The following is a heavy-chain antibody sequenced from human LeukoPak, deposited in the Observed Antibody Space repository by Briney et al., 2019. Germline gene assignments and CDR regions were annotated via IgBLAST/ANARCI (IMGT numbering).Heavy chain of an antibody. CDR3: AKDNHWNYFRWFDP. D-gene: IGHD1-7*01. V-gene: IGHV3-9*01. CDR1: GFTFDDYA. Sequence: GRSLRLSCVASGFTFDDYAMHWVRQAPGKGLEWVSGISWNSGSIGYADSVKGRFTISRDNAKNSLYLQMNSLRAEDTALYYCAKDNHWNYFRWFDPWGQGTLVTVSS. CDR2: ISWNSGSI. J-gene: IGHJ5*02.